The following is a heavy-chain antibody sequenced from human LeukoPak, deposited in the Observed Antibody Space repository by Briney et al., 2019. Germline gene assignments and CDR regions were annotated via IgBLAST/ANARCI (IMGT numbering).Heavy chain of an antibody. Sequence: GASVKVSCKVSGYTLTELSMHWVRQAPGKGLEWMGGFDPEDSETIYAQKFQDRVTMTEDTSTDTAYMELSSLRSEDTAVYYCATDYCSGGSCYPGNFGYWGQGTLVTVSS. V-gene: IGHV1-24*01. CDR1: GYTLTELS. CDR3: ATDYCSGGSCYPGNFGY. J-gene: IGHJ4*02. D-gene: IGHD2-15*01. CDR2: FDPEDSET.